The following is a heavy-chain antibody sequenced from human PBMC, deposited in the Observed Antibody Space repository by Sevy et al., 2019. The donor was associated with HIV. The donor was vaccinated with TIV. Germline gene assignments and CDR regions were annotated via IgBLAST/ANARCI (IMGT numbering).Heavy chain of an antibody. V-gene: IGHV4-34*01. CDR1: GGSFSGYY. CDR3: ARGQGVERKRGPAGYYYYYMDV. D-gene: IGHD6-19*01. CDR2: INHSGST. J-gene: IGHJ6*03. Sequence: SETLSLTCAVYGGSFSGYYWSWIRQPPGKGLEWIGEINHSGSTNYNPSLKSRVTISVDTSKNQFSLKLSSVTAADTAVYYCARGQGVERKRGPAGYYYYYMDVWGKGTTVTVSS.